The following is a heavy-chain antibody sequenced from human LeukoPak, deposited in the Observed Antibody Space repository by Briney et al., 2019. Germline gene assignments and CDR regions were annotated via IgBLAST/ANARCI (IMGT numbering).Heavy chain of an antibody. D-gene: IGHD2-15*01. CDR1: GFTFSSYG. Sequence: PGGSLRLSCAASGFTFSSYGMHWVRQAPGKGLEWVAVISYDGSNKYYADSVKGRFTISRDNSKNTLYLQMNSLRAEDTAVYYCARDAVRYCSGGSCYPFDYWGQGTLVTVSS. CDR2: ISYDGSNK. V-gene: IGHV3-30*03. CDR3: ARDAVRYCSGGSCYPFDY. J-gene: IGHJ4*02.